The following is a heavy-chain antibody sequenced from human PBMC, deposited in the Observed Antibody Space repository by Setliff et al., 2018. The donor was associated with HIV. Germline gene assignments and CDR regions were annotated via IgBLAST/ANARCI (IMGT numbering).Heavy chain of an antibody. D-gene: IGHD2-2*01. CDR1: GFTFSLYW. V-gene: IGHV3-7*01. Sequence: GGSLRLSCAASGFTFSLYWMSWVRQAPGMGLEWVANIKQDGTDKYYVDSVRGRFTISRDNARNSLFLQMNSLRVEDTAVYYCARDTCDTPSCYAGPRFVYWGQGNLVTVSS. CDR2: IKQDGTDK. CDR3: ARDTCDTPSCYAGPRFVY. J-gene: IGHJ4*02.